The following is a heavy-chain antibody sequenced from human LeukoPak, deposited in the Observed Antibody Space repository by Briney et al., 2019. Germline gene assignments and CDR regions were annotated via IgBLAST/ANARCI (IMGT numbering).Heavy chain of an antibody. CDR1: GFTFSDYY. D-gene: IGHD6-13*01. CDR3: ARTTAAAATGD. J-gene: IGHJ4*02. V-gene: IGHV3-23*01. Sequence: GGSLRLSCAASGFTFSDYYMSWIRQAPGKGLEWVSAISGSGANTFYADSVKGRFIMSRDNSKNTLYLQMHSLRAEDTAVYYCARTTAAAATGDWGQGTLVTVSS. CDR2: ISGSGANT.